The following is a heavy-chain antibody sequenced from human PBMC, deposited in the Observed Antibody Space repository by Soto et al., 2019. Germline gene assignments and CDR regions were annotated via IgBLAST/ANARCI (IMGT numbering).Heavy chain of an antibody. CDR3: ARVSRFSSDHRFIDS. J-gene: IGHJ4*02. CDR2: INPSRGVA. CDR1: GYTFTSYY. D-gene: IGHD3-10*01. Sequence: GASVNVSCKAFGYTFTSYYMHWVRQAPGQGLEWMGSINPSRGVADYAQRFQGRVSMTSDTSTSTVYMELSSLTSEDSAVYYCARVSRFSSDHRFIDSWGQGPPVTVS. V-gene: IGHV1-46*01.